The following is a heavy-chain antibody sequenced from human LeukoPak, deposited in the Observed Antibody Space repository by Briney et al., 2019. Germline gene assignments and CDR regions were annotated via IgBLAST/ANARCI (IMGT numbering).Heavy chain of an antibody. CDR3: ARDEFGPLAF. D-gene: IGHD3/OR15-3a*01. J-gene: IGHJ4*02. Sequence: CGSLRLSCVVSGLTFSNCRMTWVRQAPGRGLEWVANIKKDGTETSYVGSVKGRFTISRDNSKNSLYLQMNSLRAEDTALYCCARDEFGPLAFWGRGTLVTVSS. CDR1: GLTFSNCR. V-gene: IGHV3-7*05. CDR2: IKKDGTET.